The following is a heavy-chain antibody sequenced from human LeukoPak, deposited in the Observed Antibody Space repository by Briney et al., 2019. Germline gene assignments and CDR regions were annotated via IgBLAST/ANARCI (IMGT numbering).Heavy chain of an antibody. D-gene: IGHD3-3*01. CDR1: RFTFSDYY. CDR2: ISSSGSTI. CDR3: ARDLNYDFWSGSGGY. Sequence: GGSLRLSCAASRFTFSDYYMSWIRQAPGKGLEWVSYISSSGSTIYYADSVKGRFTIPRDNAKNSLYLQMNSLRAEDTAVYYCARDLNYDFWSGSGGYWGQGTLVTVSS. V-gene: IGHV3-11*01. J-gene: IGHJ4*02.